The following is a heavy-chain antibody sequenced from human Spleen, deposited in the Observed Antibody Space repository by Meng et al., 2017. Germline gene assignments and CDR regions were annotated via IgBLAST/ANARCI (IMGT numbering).Heavy chain of an antibody. V-gene: IGHV3-20*04. CDR2: INWNGGST. Sequence: GESLKISCAAAGFTFSNAWMNWVRQAPGKGLEWVSGINWNGGSTGYADSVKGRFTISRDNAKNSLYLQMNSLRAEDTALYYCATFPRVFDIWGQGTMVTVSS. J-gene: IGHJ3*02. CDR1: GFTFSNAW. CDR3: ATFPRVFDI.